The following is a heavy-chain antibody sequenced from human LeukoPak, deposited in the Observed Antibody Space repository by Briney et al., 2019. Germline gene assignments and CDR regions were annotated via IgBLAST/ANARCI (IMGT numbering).Heavy chain of an antibody. Sequence: SETLSLTCVVSGASISSSDWWSWVRQSPGKGLEWIGETYYTGSRNYNPSLKSRVAMSVDTSKNQFSLELTSVTAADTAEYYCARAVHPQRVPVKDAYGLDVWGQGTTVTVSS. J-gene: IGHJ6*02. CDR2: TYYTGSR. V-gene: IGHV4-4*02. CDR3: ARAVHPQRVPVKDAYGLDV. D-gene: IGHD2-8*02. CDR1: GASISSSDW.